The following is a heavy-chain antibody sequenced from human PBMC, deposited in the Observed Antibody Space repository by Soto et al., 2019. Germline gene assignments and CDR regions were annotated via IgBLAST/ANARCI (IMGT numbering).Heavy chain of an antibody. Sequence: SETLSLTCTVSGDSVSSDNYFWTWIRQPPGKGLEWIAYISYTGDTNSNPSLKSRVTISVEPSTNQFSLKLTSGTAADTAVYFCARSGVGVTADYWGQGTLVTVSS. CDR3: ARSGVGVTADY. V-gene: IGHV4-61*01. D-gene: IGHD1-26*01. J-gene: IGHJ4*02. CDR2: ISYTGDT. CDR1: GDSVSSDNYF.